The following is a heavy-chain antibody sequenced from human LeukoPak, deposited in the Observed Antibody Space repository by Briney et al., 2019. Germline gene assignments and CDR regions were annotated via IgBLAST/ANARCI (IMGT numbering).Heavy chain of an antibody. D-gene: IGHD4-17*01. J-gene: IGHJ6*03. CDR1: GFTFSSYS. CDR2: ISSSSSYI. Sequence: GGSLRLSCAASGFTFSSYSMNWVRQAPGKGLEWVSSISSSSSYIYYADSVKGRFTISRDNAKNSLYLQMNSLRAEDTAVYYCAREGYGDYGSYYYYYYMDVWGKGTTVTVSS. V-gene: IGHV3-21*01. CDR3: AREGYGDYGSYYYYYYMDV.